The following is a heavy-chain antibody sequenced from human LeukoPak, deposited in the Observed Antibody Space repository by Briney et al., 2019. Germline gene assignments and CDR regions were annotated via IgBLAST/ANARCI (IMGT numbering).Heavy chain of an antibody. J-gene: IGHJ4*02. V-gene: IGHV3-23*01. D-gene: IGHD3-10*01. CDR3: AKPLSGGGYYFEY. Sequence: PGGSLRLSCAASGFTFSNYAMTWVRQAPGKGLEWVSGISDSGGSTYYADSVKGRSTISRDNSKNTLYLQMNSLRAEDTAVYYCAKPLSGGGYYFEYWGQGTLVTVSS. CDR1: GFTFSNYA. CDR2: ISDSGGST.